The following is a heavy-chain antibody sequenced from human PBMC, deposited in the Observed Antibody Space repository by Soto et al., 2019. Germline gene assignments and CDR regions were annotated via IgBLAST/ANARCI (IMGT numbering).Heavy chain of an antibody. CDR3: ARDQRALRYFDY. J-gene: IGHJ4*02. CDR2: RHYSGST. CDR1: GDSISGGDYY. Sequence: QVQLQESGPGLVKPSQTLSLTCSVSGDSISGGDYYWSWIRQPPGEALEWIGHRHYSGSTYYNASPKSRLTVSLDTSKNPFSLNLNSVTAADTAVYYCARDQRALRYFDYWGQGILVTVSS. V-gene: IGHV4-30-4*01.